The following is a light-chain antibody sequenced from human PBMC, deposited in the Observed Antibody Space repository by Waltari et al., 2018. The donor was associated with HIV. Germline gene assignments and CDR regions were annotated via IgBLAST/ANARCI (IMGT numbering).Light chain of an antibody. CDR1: QSVLYSSDNKNY. Sequence: DIVMTQSPDPLAVSLGERATINCNSSQSVLYSSDNKNYLVWYQQKPGQPPKLLIYWASTRESGVPDRFSGSGSGTDFTLTISSLQAEDVAVYYCQQYYSTPITFGQGTRLEIK. J-gene: IGKJ5*01. CDR3: QQYYSTPIT. V-gene: IGKV4-1*01. CDR2: WAS.